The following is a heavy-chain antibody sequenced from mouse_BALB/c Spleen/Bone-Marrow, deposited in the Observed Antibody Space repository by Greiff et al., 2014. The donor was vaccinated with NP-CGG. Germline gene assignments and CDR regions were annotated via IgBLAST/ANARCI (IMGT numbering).Heavy chain of an antibody. V-gene: IGHV1-54*01. CDR1: GYAFTNYL. CDR3: ARFGRYYFGY. CDR2: INPGSGGA. Sequence: VKLMESGAELVRPGTAVNVSCKASGYAFTNYLIEWVKQRPGQGLEWIGVINPGSGGANYNEKFKGKATLTADKSSSTAYMQLSSLTSDDSAVYFCARFGRYYFGYWGQGTTLTVSS. J-gene: IGHJ2*01.